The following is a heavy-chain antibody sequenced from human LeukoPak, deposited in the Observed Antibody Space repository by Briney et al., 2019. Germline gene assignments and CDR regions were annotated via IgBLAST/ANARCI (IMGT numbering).Heavy chain of an antibody. CDR3: ARGVYDYVWGYMDV. CDR2: ISGSGSTI. D-gene: IGHD3-16*01. Sequence: PGGSLRLSCAASGFTFSSYEMNWVRQAPGKGLQWVSYISGSGSTIYYADSVKGRFTISRDNAENSLYLQMNSLRAEDTAVYYCARGVYDYVWGYMDVWGKGTTVTISS. CDR1: GFTFSSYE. V-gene: IGHV3-48*03. J-gene: IGHJ6*03.